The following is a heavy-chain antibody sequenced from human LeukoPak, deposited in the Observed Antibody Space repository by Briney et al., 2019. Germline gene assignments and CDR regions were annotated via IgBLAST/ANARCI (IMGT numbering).Heavy chain of an antibody. Sequence: PSETLSLTCTVSGGSMSNSSYYWGWIRQPPGKGLEWIGSIYYTGSTYYNPSLKSRVTISVDTSKNQFSLKLSSVTAADTAVYYCARSGYSYGHFDYWGQGTLVTVSS. J-gene: IGHJ4*02. CDR1: GGSMSNSSYY. V-gene: IGHV4-39*07. CDR3: ARSGYSYGHFDY. D-gene: IGHD5-18*01. CDR2: IYYTGST.